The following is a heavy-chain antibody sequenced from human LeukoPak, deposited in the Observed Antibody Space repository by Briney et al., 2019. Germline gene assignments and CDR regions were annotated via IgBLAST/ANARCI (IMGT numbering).Heavy chain of an antibody. CDR2: FSATDGSA. Sequence: GGSLRLSCAASGFTFSSYAMTWVRQAPGKGLEWVSAFSATDGSAQYAESVEGRFTISRNNSKNTLFLQMNSLGAEDTAVYYCARAKIAAAGTGAFDVWGQGTLVTVSS. CDR1: GFTFSSYA. D-gene: IGHD6-13*01. V-gene: IGHV3-23*01. J-gene: IGHJ3*01. CDR3: ARAKIAAAGTGAFDV.